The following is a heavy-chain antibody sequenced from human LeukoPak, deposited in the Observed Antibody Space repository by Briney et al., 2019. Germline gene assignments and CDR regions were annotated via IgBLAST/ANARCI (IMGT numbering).Heavy chain of an antibody. V-gene: IGHV3-53*01. CDR2: IYSGGNT. D-gene: IGHD3-16*02. J-gene: IGHJ4*02. CDR3: ARTIVFDRSDYFDC. CDR1: GFSVSSNY. Sequence: AGGSLRLSCAASGFSVSSNYMSWVRQVPGRGLEWVSIIYSGGNTYYADSMKGRFTISRDHSKNTLYLQMTSLRAEDTAVYFCARTIVFDRSDYFDCWGQGTLVTVSS.